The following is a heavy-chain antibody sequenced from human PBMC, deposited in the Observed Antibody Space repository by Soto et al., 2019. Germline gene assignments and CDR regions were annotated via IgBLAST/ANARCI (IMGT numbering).Heavy chain of an antibody. J-gene: IGHJ5*01. CDR1: GVTIRGYY. V-gene: IGHV4-59*01. D-gene: IGHD6-13*01. CDR3: ESGTLSTIAAPDS. Sequence: QVQLQESGPGLVKPSETLSLTCNVSGVTIRGYYWNWIRQPLGKTLEWIGSIYYTGVNNYTPSLTIRVTSSVDTSTKLSSLKINSLTAADTAVYYCESGTLSTIAAPDSCCHGTLVTGSS. CDR2: IYYTGVN.